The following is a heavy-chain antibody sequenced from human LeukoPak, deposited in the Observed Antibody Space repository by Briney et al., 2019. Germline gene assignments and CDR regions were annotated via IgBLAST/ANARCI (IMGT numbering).Heavy chain of an antibody. Sequence: PSETLSLTCTVSGGSISSYYWSWIRQPPGKGLEWIGYIYYSGSTNYNPSLKSRVTISVDTSKNQFSLKLSSVTAADTAVYYCARRLYYYDSSPAFDIWGEGTMVTVSS. V-gene: IGHV4-59*08. CDR2: IYYSGST. J-gene: IGHJ3*02. CDR1: GGSISSYY. CDR3: ARRLYYYDSSPAFDI. D-gene: IGHD3-22*01.